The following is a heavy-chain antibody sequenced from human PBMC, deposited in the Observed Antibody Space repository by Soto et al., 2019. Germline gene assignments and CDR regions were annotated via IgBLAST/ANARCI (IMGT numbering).Heavy chain of an antibody. CDR3: AIDKWIQLRPTQFAY. Sequence: ASVKVSCKASGYTFTSYGISWVRQAPGQGLEWMGWISAYNGNTNYAQKLQGRVTMTTDTSTSTAYMELRSLRSDDTAVYYCAIDKWIQLRPTQFAYWGQGTLVTVSS. J-gene: IGHJ4*02. D-gene: IGHD5-18*01. V-gene: IGHV1-18*01. CDR2: ISAYNGNT. CDR1: GYTFTSYG.